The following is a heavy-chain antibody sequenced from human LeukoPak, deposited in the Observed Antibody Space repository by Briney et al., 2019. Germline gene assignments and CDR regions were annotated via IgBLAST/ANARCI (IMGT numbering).Heavy chain of an antibody. V-gene: IGHV3-30-3*01. CDR1: GFTFSSYA. D-gene: IGHD5-12*01. Sequence: GGSLRLSCAASGFTFSSYAMHWVRQAPGKGLEWVAVISYDGSNKYYADSVKGRFTISRDNSKNTLYLQMNSLRAEDTAVYYCARERAVATPLTYYYYGMDVWGQGTTVTVSS. CDR3: ARERAVATPLTYYYYGMDV. CDR2: ISYDGSNK. J-gene: IGHJ6*02.